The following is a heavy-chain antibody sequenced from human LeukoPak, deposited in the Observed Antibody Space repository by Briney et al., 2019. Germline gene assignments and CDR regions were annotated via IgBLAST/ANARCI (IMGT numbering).Heavy chain of an antibody. CDR1: DGSLSDYY. J-gene: IGHJ6*03. D-gene: IGHD3-10*01. CDR2: INQSGST. CDR3: ASAKYYYDSGTYYNPYYYSYYMDV. V-gene: IGHV4-34*01. Sequence: SETLSLTCAVYDGSLSDYYWSWIRQPPGKGLEWIGEINQSGSTNYNSSLKSRVTISVDTSKNQFSLKLSSVTAADTAVYYCASAKYYYDSGTYYNPYYYSYYMDVWGKGTTVTVSS.